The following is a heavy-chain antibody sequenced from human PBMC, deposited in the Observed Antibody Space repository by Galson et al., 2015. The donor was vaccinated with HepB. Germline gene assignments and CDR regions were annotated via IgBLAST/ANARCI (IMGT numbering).Heavy chain of an antibody. Sequence: QSGAEVTKPGESLRISCTGSGSSFTSYWISWVRQMPGKGLEWMGRIDPSDSYTNYSPSFQGHVTISADKSISTAYLQWSSLKASDTAMYYCARLRYYHGSGSYYNVGDDAFDIWGQGTMVTVSS. CDR2: IDPSDSYT. V-gene: IGHV5-10-1*01. D-gene: IGHD3-10*01. J-gene: IGHJ3*02. CDR1: GSSFTSYW. CDR3: ARLRYYHGSGSYYNVGDDAFDI.